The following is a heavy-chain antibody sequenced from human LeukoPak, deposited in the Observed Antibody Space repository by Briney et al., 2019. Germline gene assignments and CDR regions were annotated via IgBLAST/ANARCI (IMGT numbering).Heavy chain of an antibody. Sequence: ASVKVSCKASGYTFTSYGISWVRQAPGQGLEWMGWISAYNGNTNYAQKFQGRVTITADKSTSTAYMELSSLRSEDTAVYYCARDDRGYSYGNAEYFQHWGQGTLVTVSS. V-gene: IGHV1-18*01. D-gene: IGHD5-18*01. CDR2: ISAYNGNT. CDR3: ARDDRGYSYGNAEYFQH. J-gene: IGHJ1*01. CDR1: GYTFTSYG.